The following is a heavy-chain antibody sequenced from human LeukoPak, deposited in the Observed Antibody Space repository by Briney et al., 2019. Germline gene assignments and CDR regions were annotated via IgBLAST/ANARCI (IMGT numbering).Heavy chain of an antibody. CDR3: TRQRFDAFDT. CDR2: IRSKANNYAT. V-gene: IGHV3-73*01. CDR1: GFTFSDSA. D-gene: IGHD5-24*01. J-gene: IGHJ3*02. Sequence: PGGSLRLSCAASGFTFSDSAMHWVRQASGKGLEWVGRIRSKANNYATAYAASVKGRFTISRDDSKNTAYLQMNSLKIEDTAVYYCTRQRFDAFDTWGQETMVTVSS.